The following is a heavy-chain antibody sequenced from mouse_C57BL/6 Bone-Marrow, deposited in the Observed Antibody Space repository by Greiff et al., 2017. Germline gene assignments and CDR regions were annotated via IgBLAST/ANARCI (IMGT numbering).Heavy chain of an antibody. CDR2: IDPSDSYT. CDR3: ARVGERPYYFDY. CDR1: GYTFTSYW. V-gene: IGHV1-69*01. D-gene: IGHD1-2*01. Sequence: VQLQQPGAELVMPGASVKLSCKASGYTFTSYWMHWVKQRPGQGLEWIGEIDPSDSYTNYNQKFKGKSTLTVDKSSNTAYMQLSSLPSEDSAVYDCARVGERPYYFDYWGQGTTLTVSS. J-gene: IGHJ2*01.